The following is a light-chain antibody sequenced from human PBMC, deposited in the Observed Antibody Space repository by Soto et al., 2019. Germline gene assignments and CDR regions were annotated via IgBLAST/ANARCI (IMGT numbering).Light chain of an antibody. V-gene: IGKV3-11*01. Sequence: EVVLTQSPATLSLSPGKRATLSCRASENVRTFVDWYQQKPGQAPRLLIYGASNRATGIPARFSGSGSGTDFTLTISDLEPEDFAVYYCQQHSHWPPWTFGQGTRLEIQ. CDR3: QQHSHWPPWT. CDR1: ENVRTF. J-gene: IGKJ1*01. CDR2: GAS.